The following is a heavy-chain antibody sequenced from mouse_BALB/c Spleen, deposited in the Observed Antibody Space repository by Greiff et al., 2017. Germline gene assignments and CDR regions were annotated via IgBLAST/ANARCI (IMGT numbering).Heavy chain of an antibody. Sequence: QVQLQQPGAELVKPGASVKMSCKASGYTFTSYWMHWVKQRPGQGLEWIGVIDPSDSYTSYNQKFKGKATLTVDTSSSTAYMQLSSLTSEDSAVYYCTRRDGNSYAMDYWGQGTSVTVSS. CDR3: TRRDGNSYAMDY. CDR2: IDPSDSYT. V-gene: IGHV1S127*01. CDR1: GYTFTSYW. D-gene: IGHD2-1*01. J-gene: IGHJ4*01.